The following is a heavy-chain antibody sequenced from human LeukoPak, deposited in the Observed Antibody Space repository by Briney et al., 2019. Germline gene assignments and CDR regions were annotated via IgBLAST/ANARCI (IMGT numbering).Heavy chain of an antibody. D-gene: IGHD1-26*01. CDR3: ARARMVGGTTYYFAY. CDR1: GFTFRAYT. J-gene: IGHJ4*02. CDR2: IGYDGTTK. V-gene: IGHV3-30*02. Sequence: PGGSLRFSFAASGFTFRAYTMHWVRQAPGKGLEWVAFIGYDGTTKDYADSGKGRFTISRDNSKNTQYLQRNSLRAEDTAVYYCARARMVGGTTYYFAYWGQGTLVTVSS.